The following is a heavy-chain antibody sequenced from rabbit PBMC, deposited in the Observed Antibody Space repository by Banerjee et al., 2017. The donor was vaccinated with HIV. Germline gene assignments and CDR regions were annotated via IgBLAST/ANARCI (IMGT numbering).Heavy chain of an antibody. CDR2: IYAGSSGST. D-gene: IGHD6-1*01. V-gene: IGHV1S45*01. J-gene: IGHJ4*01. Sequence: QEQLEESGGDLVKPEGSLTLTCTASAFSFSNKYVMCWVRQAPGKGLEWIACIYAGSSGSTYYASWAKGRFTISKTSSTTVTLQMTSLTAADTATYFCARGGGGYAYAFNLWGPGTLVTVS. CDR1: AFSFSNKYV. CDR3: ARGGGGYAYAFNL.